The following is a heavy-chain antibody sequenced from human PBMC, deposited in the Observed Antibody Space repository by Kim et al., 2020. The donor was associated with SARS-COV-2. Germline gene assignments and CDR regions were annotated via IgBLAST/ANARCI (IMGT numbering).Heavy chain of an antibody. CDR1: GFTFSSYS. V-gene: IGHV3-21*01. Sequence: GGSLRLSCAASGFTFSSYSMNWVRQAPGKGLEWVSSISSSSSYRYYADSVKGRFTISRDNAKNSLYLQMNSLRAEDTAVYYCASQEMATEYYFDYWGQGTLVTVSS. CDR3: ASQEMATEYYFDY. J-gene: IGHJ4*02. CDR2: ISSSSSYR. D-gene: IGHD5-12*01.